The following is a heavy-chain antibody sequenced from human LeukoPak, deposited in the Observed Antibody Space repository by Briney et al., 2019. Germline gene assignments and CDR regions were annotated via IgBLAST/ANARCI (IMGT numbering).Heavy chain of an antibody. J-gene: IGHJ4*02. CDR3: AKQWVDC. V-gene: IGHV3-23*01. CDR2: VSESGDNT. D-gene: IGHD1-26*01. Sequence: PGGSLRLSCAASGFTFNNYAMKGVRQAPGKGLEWVSSVSESGDNTHYADSVKGRFTISRDNSQNTLYLQMNSLRAEDTAVYYCAKQWVDCWGQGVLVTVSS. CDR1: GFTFNNYA.